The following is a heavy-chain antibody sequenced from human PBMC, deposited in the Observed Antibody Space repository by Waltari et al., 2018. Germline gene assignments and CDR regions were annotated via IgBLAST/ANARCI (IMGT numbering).Heavy chain of an antibody. CDR3: ARAPGDGYMWLHAFDI. V-gene: IGHV3-53*01. J-gene: IGHJ3*02. D-gene: IGHD5-12*01. CDR1: GFTVSSNY. CDR2: IYSGGST. Sequence: EVQLVESGGGLIQPGGSLRLSCAASGFTVSSNYMSWVRQAPGKGLGWCSVIYSGGSTYYADSVKGRFTISRDNSKNTLYLQMNSLRAEDTAVYYCARAPGDGYMWLHAFDIWGQGTMVTVSS.